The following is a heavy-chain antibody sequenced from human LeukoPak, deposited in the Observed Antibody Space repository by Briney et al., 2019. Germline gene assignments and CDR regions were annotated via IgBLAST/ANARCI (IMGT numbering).Heavy chain of an antibody. Sequence: KPSQTLSLTCTVSGGSISSKSYYWGWIRQPPGKGLESIGSKSNSGSSYYNPSLKSRVTMSIDTPNNQFSLKLDSVTAADTAVYFCARQPNGDSGGYFDYWGQGALVTVSS. CDR2: KSNSGSS. D-gene: IGHD4-17*01. CDR1: GGSISSKSYY. V-gene: IGHV4-39*07. J-gene: IGHJ4*02. CDR3: ARQPNGDSGGYFDY.